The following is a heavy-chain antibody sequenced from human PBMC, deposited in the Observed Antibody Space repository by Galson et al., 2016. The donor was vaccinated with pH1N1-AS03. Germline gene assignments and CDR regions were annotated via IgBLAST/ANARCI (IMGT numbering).Heavy chain of an antibody. D-gene: IGHD6-13*01. Sequence: QSGAEVKKPGEALKISCKGSGFKFTTYWIGWVRQMPGKGLEWVRIIYPDDSETRYTPSFQGQVTVSADNSINTAYLQWSSLKASDTAMYYCVRGYGHPDYWGQGTLVTVSS. J-gene: IGHJ4*02. CDR1: GFKFTTYW. CDR3: VRGYGHPDY. CDR2: IYPDDSET. V-gene: IGHV5-51*03.